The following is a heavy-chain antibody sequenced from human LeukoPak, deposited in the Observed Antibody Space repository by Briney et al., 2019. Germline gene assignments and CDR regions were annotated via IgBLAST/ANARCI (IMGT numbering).Heavy chain of an antibody. CDR3: ARDPGYSYGGPHDYMDV. Sequence: SETLSLTCTVSGGSTSSYYWSWVRQPAGKGLEWIGRIYTSGSTNYNPSLKSRVTMSVDTSKNQFSLKLSSVTAADTAVYYCARDPGYSYGGPHDYMDVWGKGTTVTVSS. CDR2: IYTSGST. D-gene: IGHD5-18*01. CDR1: GGSTSSYY. J-gene: IGHJ6*03. V-gene: IGHV4-4*07.